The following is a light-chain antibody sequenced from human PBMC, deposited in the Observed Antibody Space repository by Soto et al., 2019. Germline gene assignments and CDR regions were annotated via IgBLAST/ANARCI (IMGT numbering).Light chain of an antibody. CDR2: DVI. V-gene: IGLV2-11*01. CDR3: CSYAGSYTYV. CDR1: SSDVGNYNH. Sequence: QSALTQPRSVSGSPGQSGTISCTGTSSDVGNYNHVSWYQQHPGKAPNLMIYDVIKRPSGVPDRFSGSKSGITASLTISGLQAEDEADYYCCSYAGSYTYVFGTGTKVTVL. J-gene: IGLJ1*01.